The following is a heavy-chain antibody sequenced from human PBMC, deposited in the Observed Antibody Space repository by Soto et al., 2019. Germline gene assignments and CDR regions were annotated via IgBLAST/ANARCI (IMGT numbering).Heavy chain of an antibody. CDR1: GGTFSSYA. V-gene: IGHV1-69*01. Sequence: QVQLVQSGAEVKKPGSSVKVSCKASGGTFSSYAISWVRQAPGQGLEWMGGIIPIFGTANYAQKFQGRVTITAXXXXXXXXXXXXXXXXXXXXXXXXXXXSSSYYDSSGYYFPYYGMDVWGQGTTVTVSS. CDR2: IIPIFGTA. J-gene: IGHJ6*02. CDR3: XXXSSSYYDSSGYYFPYYGMDV. D-gene: IGHD3-22*01.